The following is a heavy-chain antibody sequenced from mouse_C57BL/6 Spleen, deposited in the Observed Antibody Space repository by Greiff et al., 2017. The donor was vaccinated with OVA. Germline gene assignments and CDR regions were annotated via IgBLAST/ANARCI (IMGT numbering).Heavy chain of an antibody. D-gene: IGHD2-1*01. CDR3: ARRLYGNYLFAY. V-gene: IGHV1-42*01. CDR2: INPSTGGT. Sequence: VQLQQSGPELVKPGASVKLSCKASGYSFTGYYMNWVKQSPEKSLEWIGEINPSTGGTTYNQKFKAKATLTVDKSSSTAYMQLKSLTSEDSAVYYCARRLYGNYLFAYWGQGTLVTVSA. CDR1: GYSFTGYY. J-gene: IGHJ3*01.